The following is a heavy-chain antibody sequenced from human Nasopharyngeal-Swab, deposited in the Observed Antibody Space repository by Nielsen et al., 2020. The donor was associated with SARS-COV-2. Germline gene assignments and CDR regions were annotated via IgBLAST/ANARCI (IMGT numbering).Heavy chain of an antibody. V-gene: IGHV3-11*01. D-gene: IGHD1-26*01. CDR3: ARGESIVGTTWDYNGMDV. Sequence: GSLRLSCAASGFSFSDYYMAWIRQAPGKGPEWISYISSSGAVIYYTDSVKGRFTISRDNAKSSLLLQMNSLRVEDTAVYYCARGESIVGTTWDYNGMDVWGQGTTVTVSS. CDR1: GFSFSDYY. J-gene: IGHJ6*02. CDR2: ISSSGAVI.